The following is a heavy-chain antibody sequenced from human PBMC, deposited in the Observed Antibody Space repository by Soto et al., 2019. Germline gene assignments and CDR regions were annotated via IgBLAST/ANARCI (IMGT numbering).Heavy chain of an antibody. D-gene: IGHD5-18*01. J-gene: IGHJ6*02. CDR1: GGSISSYY. V-gene: IGHV4-59*01. Sequence: SETLSLTCTVSGGSISSYYWSWIRQPPGKGLEWIGYIYYSGSTNYNPSLKSRVTISVDTSKNQFSLKLSSVTAADTAVYYCARVSYGYGLGGGMDVWGQGTTVTVSS. CDR3: ARVSYGYGLGGGMDV. CDR2: IYYSGST.